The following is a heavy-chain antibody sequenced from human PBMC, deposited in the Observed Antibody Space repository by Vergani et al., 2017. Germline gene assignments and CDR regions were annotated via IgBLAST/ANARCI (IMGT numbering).Heavy chain of an antibody. Sequence: QVQLQESGPGLVKPSETLSLTCTVSGGSVSSGSYYWSWIRQPPGKGLEWIGYIYYSGSTNYNPSLKSRVTISVDTAKNQFSLKLSSVTAADTAVYYCAXGTIVVVPAATYDAFDIWGQGTMVTVSS. CDR2: IYYSGST. V-gene: IGHV4-61*01. J-gene: IGHJ3*02. CDR1: GGSVSSGSYY. CDR3: AXGTIVVVPAATYDAFDI. D-gene: IGHD2-2*01.